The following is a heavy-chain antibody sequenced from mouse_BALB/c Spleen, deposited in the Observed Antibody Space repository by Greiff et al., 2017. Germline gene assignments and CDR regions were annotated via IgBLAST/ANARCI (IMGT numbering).Heavy chain of an antibody. Sequence: EVQLQESGPELVKPGASVKMSCKASGYTFTSYVMHWVKQKPGQGLEWIGYINPYNDGTKYNEKFKGKATLTSDKSSSTAYMELSSLTSEDSAVYYCSNDYAAYWGQGTLVTVSA. D-gene: IGHD2-4*01. CDR2: INPYNDGT. CDR3: SNDYAAY. CDR1: GYTFTSYV. J-gene: IGHJ3*01. V-gene: IGHV1-14*01.